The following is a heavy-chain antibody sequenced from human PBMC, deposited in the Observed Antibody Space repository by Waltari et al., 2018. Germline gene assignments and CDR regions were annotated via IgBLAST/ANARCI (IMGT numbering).Heavy chain of an antibody. J-gene: IGHJ4*02. CDR1: GGSISSSSYY. V-gene: IGHV4-39*07. CDR2: IYYSGST. Sequence: QLQLQESGPGLVKPSETLSLTCTVSGGSISSSSYYWGWIRQPPGKGLEWIGSIYYSGSTYYNPSLKSRVTIAVDTSKNQFSLKLSSVTAADTAVYYCARDGCSSTSCYATGGVDYWGQGTLVTVSS. CDR3: ARDGCSSTSCYATGGVDY. D-gene: IGHD2-2*01.